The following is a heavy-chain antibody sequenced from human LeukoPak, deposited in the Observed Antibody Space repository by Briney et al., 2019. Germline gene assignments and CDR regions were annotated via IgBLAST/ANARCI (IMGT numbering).Heavy chain of an antibody. Sequence: SETLSLTCTVSGGSVSSGTYYWSWIRQPPGKGLEWIGYIYYSGSTNFNPSLKSRVIISVDTSKNQFSLKLNSVTAADTAVYYCASYGSRSYRFDPWGQGTLVTVSS. D-gene: IGHD3-10*01. V-gene: IGHV4-61*01. CDR2: IYYSGST. J-gene: IGHJ5*02. CDR3: ASYGSRSYRFDP. CDR1: GGSVSSGTYY.